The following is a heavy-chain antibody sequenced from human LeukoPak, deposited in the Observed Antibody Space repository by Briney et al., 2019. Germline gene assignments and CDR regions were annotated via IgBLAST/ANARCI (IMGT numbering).Heavy chain of an antibody. V-gene: IGHV4-34*08. Sequence: GSLRLSCATSGFTFSTYTMTWVRQPPGKGLEWIAGINHSGSTNYNPPLKSRVTLSVDMSGNQFSLKLTSVTAADTAMYYCVLGDYWGQGTLVTVSS. CDR2: INHSGST. D-gene: IGHD3-16*01. CDR3: VLGDY. J-gene: IGHJ4*02. CDR1: GFTFSTYT.